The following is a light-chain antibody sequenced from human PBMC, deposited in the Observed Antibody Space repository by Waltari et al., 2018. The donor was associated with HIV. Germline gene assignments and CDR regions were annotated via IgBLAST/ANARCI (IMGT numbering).Light chain of an antibody. CDR2: STS. J-gene: IGLJ3*02. V-gene: IGLV7-43*01. CDR3: LLYYGGAQLV. Sequence: QTVVTQEPSLTVSPGGTVTHTCASRTGTVTSGPYPNWFQQKPGQAPRALIYSTSNKHPWTPARFSGSLLGGKAALTLSGVQPEDEAEYYCLLYYGGAQLVFGGGTRLTVL. CDR1: TGTVTSGPY.